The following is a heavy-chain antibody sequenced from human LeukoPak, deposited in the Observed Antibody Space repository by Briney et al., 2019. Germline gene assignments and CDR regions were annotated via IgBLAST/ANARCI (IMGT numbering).Heavy chain of an antibody. V-gene: IGHV1-69*05. CDR2: IMPLFGTA. Sequence: SVKVSCKASGGTFNSYAISWVRQAPGQGLEWMGGIMPLFGTANYAQEFQGRVPFTTDESASTAYMEVSSLRSEDTAVYYCASGSLGDGYGVGDYYQYMDVWGKGTMVTVSS. CDR3: ASGSLGDGYGVGDYYQYMDV. CDR1: GGTFNSYA. J-gene: IGHJ6*03. D-gene: IGHD5-24*01.